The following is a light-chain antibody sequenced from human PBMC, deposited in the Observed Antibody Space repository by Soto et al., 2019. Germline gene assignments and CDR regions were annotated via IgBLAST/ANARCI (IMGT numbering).Light chain of an antibody. CDR1: HSVRNN. CDR2: ESS. Sequence: EIVMTQSPGTLTVSXGKRVTLYCRARHSVRNNLALYQQKHGXAPRLLXYESSNRAHGSAARFSCSGSGTDFTRTISSLEPEDFAVYYRQQRSNWPQTFGQGTKVDIK. J-gene: IGKJ1*01. CDR3: QQRSNWPQT. V-gene: IGKV3-11*01.